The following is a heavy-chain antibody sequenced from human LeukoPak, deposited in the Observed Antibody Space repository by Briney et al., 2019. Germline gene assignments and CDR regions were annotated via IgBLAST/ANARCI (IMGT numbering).Heavy chain of an antibody. CDR2: IYTSGST. J-gene: IGHJ6*03. V-gene: IGHV4-4*07. Sequence: PSETLSLTCTVSGGSISSYYWSWIRQPAGKGLESIGRIYTSGSTNYNPSLKSRVTMSVDTSKNQFSLKLSSVTAADTAVYYCARDRVAGNYYYYYMDVWGKGTTVTISS. CDR3: ARDRVAGNYYYYYMDV. D-gene: IGHD6-19*01. CDR1: GGSISSYY.